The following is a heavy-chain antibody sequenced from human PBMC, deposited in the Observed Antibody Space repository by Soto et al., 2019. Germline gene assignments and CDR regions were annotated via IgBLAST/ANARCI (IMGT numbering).Heavy chain of an antibody. Sequence: QVQLQESGPGLVQPSGTLALTCAVSGDSINNSHWWSWVRQTPGKGLEWIGETYHSGTTNYNPSLKTRVTISIDKSKHQFSLKMNAGTAADTAVYYCAREVNSSAARRPNWFDPWGQGTLVTVSS. V-gene: IGHV4-4*02. CDR1: GDSINNSHW. CDR3: AREVNSSAARRPNWFDP. D-gene: IGHD6-25*01. J-gene: IGHJ5*02. CDR2: TYHSGTT.